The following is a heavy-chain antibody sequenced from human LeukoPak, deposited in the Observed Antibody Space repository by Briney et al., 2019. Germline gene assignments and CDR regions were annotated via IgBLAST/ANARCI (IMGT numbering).Heavy chain of an antibody. CDR1: GYTFTGYY. Sequence: ASVKVSCKASGYTFTGYYMHWVRQAPGQGLEWMGWINPNSGGTNYAQKFQGRVTMTRDTSISTAYMELSRLRSDDTAVYYCARDRRLRKITRGGKYNWFDPWGQGTLVTVSS. D-gene: IGHD4-17*01. CDR2: INPNSGGT. V-gene: IGHV1-2*02. J-gene: IGHJ5*02. CDR3: ARDRRLRKITRGGKYNWFDP.